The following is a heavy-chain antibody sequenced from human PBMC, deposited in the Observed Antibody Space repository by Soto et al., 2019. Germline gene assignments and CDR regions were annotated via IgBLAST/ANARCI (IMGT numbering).Heavy chain of an antibody. Sequence: QVQLVQSGAEVKKPGSSVKVSCKASGGTFSSYTISWVRQAPGQGLEWMGRIIPILGIANYAQKFQGRVTITAYKSTSTSYMELSSLRSEDTAVYYCARDRRFGELFGFDYWGQGTLFTVSS. CDR1: GGTFSSYT. CDR3: ARDRRFGELFGFDY. J-gene: IGHJ4*02. V-gene: IGHV1-69*08. D-gene: IGHD3-10*01. CDR2: IIPILGIA.